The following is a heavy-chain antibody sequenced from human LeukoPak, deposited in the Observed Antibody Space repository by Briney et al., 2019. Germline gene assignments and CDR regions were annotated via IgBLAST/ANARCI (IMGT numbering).Heavy chain of an antibody. CDR2: ISGSGGST. J-gene: IGHJ4*02. D-gene: IGHD3-22*01. V-gene: IGHV3-23*01. CDR1: GFTFSSYA. CDR3: ARSITMIVVVNLYYFDY. Sequence: PGGSLRLSCAASGFTFSSYAMSWVRQAPGKGLEWVSAISGSGGSTYYADSVKGRFTISRDNPKNTLYLQMNSLRAEGTAVYYCARSITMIVVVNLYYFDYWGQGTLVTVSS.